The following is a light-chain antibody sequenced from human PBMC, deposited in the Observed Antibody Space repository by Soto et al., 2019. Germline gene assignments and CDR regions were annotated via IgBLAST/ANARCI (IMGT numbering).Light chain of an antibody. Sequence: EIVMTQSPATLSVSPGERATLSCRASQSVSSNLAWYQQKPGQAPRLLIYGASTRATGIPARFSGSRSGTEFTLTISSLQSKDFAVYYCQQYNNWPQTFGQGTKVEIK. CDR3: QQYNNWPQT. V-gene: IGKV3-15*01. CDR1: QSVSSN. CDR2: GAS. J-gene: IGKJ1*01.